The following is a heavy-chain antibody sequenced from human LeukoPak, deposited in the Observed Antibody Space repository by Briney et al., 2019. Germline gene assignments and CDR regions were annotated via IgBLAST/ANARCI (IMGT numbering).Heavy chain of an antibody. CDR2: ISWDGGST. D-gene: IGHD4-17*01. CDR3: AEDGGGLRSYYYYYYMDV. Sequence: GGSLRLSCAASGFTFDDYTMHWVRQAPGKGLEWVSLISWDGGSTYYADSVKGRFTISRDNSKNSLYLQMNSLRTEDTALYYCAEDGGGLRSYYYYYYMDVWGKGTTVTVSS. J-gene: IGHJ6*03. CDR1: GFTFDDYT. V-gene: IGHV3-43*01.